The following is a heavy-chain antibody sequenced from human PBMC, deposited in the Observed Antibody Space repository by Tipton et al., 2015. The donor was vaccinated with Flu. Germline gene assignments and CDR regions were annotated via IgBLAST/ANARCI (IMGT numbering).Heavy chain of an antibody. CDR3: ARFFGGTYDFWSGYDLGGGMDV. CDR1: GYTFTSYG. D-gene: IGHD3-3*01. J-gene: IGHJ6*02. Sequence: QMQLVQSGAEVEKPGASVKVSCKASGYTFTSYGISWVRQAPGQGLEWMGWISAYNGNTNYAQKLQGRVTMTTDTSTSTAYMELRSLRSDDTAVYYCARFFGGTYDFWSGYDLGGGMDVWGQGTTVTVSS. CDR2: ISAYNGNT. V-gene: IGHV1-18*01.